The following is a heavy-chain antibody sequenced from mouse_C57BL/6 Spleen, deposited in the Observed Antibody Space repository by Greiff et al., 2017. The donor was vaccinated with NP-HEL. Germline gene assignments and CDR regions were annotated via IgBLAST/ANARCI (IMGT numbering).Heavy chain of an antibody. CDR1: GYTFTDYY. Sequence: EVQLQQSGPELVKPGASVKISCKASGYTFTDYYMNWVKQSHGKSLEWIGDINPNNGGTSYNQKFKGKATLTVDKSSSTAYMELRSLTSEDSAVYYCARWAGYYGSSGYFDVWGTGTTVTVSS. D-gene: IGHD1-1*01. CDR3: ARWAGYYGSSGYFDV. J-gene: IGHJ1*03. CDR2: INPNNGGT. V-gene: IGHV1-26*01.